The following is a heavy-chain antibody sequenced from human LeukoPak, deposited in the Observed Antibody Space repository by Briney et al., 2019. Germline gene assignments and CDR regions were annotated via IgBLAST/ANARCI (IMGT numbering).Heavy chain of an antibody. J-gene: IGHJ3*02. Sequence: GGSLRLSCAASGFTFRTYWMSWVRQAPGKGLEWVGNIKHDGSEKYYVDSMKGRFTISRDNAKNSLYLQMNSLRDGDTAVYYCATGTKWNDAFNIWGQGTMVTVSS. CDR1: GFTFRTYW. CDR3: ATGTKWNDAFNI. D-gene: IGHD1-20*01. CDR2: IKHDGSEK. V-gene: IGHV3-7*01.